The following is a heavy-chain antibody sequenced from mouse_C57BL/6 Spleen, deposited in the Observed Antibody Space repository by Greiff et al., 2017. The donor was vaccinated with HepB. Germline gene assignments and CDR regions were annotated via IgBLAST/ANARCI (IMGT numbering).Heavy chain of an antibody. Sequence: DVHLVESGEGLVKPGGSLKLSCAASGFTFSSYAMSWVRQTPEKRLEWVAYISSGGDYIYYADTVKGRFTISRDNARNTLYLQMSSLKSEDTAMYYCTRDHDYDGDAMDYWGQGTSVTVSS. CDR2: ISSGGDYI. J-gene: IGHJ4*01. CDR3: TRDHDYDGDAMDY. V-gene: IGHV5-9-1*02. D-gene: IGHD2-4*01. CDR1: GFTFSSYA.